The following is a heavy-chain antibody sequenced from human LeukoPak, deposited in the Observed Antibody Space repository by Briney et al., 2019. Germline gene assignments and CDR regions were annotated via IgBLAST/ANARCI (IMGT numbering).Heavy chain of an antibody. Sequence: KCGESLKISCKGSGYSFTSYWIGWVRQMPGKGLEWMGIIYPGDSDTRYSPSFQGQVTISADKSISTAYLQWSSLKASDTAMYYCARLDALGELLDDAFDIWGQGTMVTVSS. J-gene: IGHJ3*02. CDR1: GYSFTSYW. V-gene: IGHV5-51*01. CDR2: IYPGDSDT. D-gene: IGHD1-26*01. CDR3: ARLDALGELLDDAFDI.